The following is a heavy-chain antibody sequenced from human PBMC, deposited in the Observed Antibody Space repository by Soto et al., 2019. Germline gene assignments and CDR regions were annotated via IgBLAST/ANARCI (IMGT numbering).Heavy chain of an antibody. J-gene: IGHJ6*02. CDR2: IDPSDSYT. CDR1: GWTFANYW. CDR3: ARTSMQSRGYSYGHGGMDV. D-gene: IGHD5-18*01. Sequence: GESLKISCKGSGWTFANYWIGWVRQMPGKGLEWMGSIDPSDSYTNYSPSFQGHVTISADKPISTAYLQWSSLKASDTAMYYCARTSMQSRGYSYGHGGMDVWGQGTTVTVSS. V-gene: IGHV5-10-1*01.